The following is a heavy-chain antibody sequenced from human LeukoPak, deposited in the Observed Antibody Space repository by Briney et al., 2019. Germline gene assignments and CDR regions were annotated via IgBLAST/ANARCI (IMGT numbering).Heavy chain of an antibody. D-gene: IGHD3-10*01. V-gene: IGHV4-4*07. CDR3: ARWGEHSALRVHAFDI. CDR1: GGSVSSYY. Sequence: SETLSLTCTVSGGSVSSYYWSWIRQPAGKGLEWIGRIYTSGSTDYNPSLKSRVTMSVDTSKKQFSLKLSSVTAADTAVYYCARWGEHSALRVHAFDIWGQGTMVTVSS. J-gene: IGHJ3*02. CDR2: IYTSGST.